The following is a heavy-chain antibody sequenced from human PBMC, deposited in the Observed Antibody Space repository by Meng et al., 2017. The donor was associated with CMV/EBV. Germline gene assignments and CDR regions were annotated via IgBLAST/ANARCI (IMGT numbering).Heavy chain of an antibody. CDR3: AHTQNPYYIVVVPAATYNWFDP. CDR2: IYWNDDK. CDR1: GFSPSPSGVG. V-gene: IGHV2-5*01. J-gene: IGHJ5*02. Sequence: SGPTLVKPPQTLTLTCTFSGFSPSPSGVGVGWIRQPPGKALEWLALIYWNDDKRYSPSLKSRLTVTKDTSKNQVVLTMTNMDPVDTATYYCAHTQNPYYIVVVPAATYNWFDPWGQGTLVTVSS. D-gene: IGHD2-2*01.